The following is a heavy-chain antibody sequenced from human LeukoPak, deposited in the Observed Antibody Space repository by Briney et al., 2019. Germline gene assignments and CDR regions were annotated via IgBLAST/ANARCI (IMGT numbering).Heavy chain of an antibody. V-gene: IGHV3-7*01. J-gene: IGHJ5*02. CDR2: IKQDGSEK. CDR1: GFTFSSYW. Sequence: AGGSLRLSCAASGFTFSSYWMSWVRQAPGKGLEWVANIKQDGSEKYYVDSVKGRFTISRDNAKNSLYLQMNSLRAEDTAVYYCAQARGFGESSWFDPWGQGTLVTVSS. D-gene: IGHD3-10*01. CDR3: AQARGFGESSWFDP.